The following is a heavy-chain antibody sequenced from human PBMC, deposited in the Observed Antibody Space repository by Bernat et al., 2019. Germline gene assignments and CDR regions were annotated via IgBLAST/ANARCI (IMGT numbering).Heavy chain of an antibody. CDR1: GGSISSYY. D-gene: IGHD1-26*01. Sequence: QVQLQESGPGLVKPSETLSLTCTVSGGSISSYYWSWIRQPPGKGLEWIGYIYYSGSTNYNPSLKSRVTISVDTSKNQFSLKLSSVTAADTAVYYCARDGSYFYGMDVWGQGTTVTVSS. J-gene: IGHJ6*02. V-gene: IGHV4-59*12. CDR2: IYYSGST. CDR3: ARDGSYFYGMDV.